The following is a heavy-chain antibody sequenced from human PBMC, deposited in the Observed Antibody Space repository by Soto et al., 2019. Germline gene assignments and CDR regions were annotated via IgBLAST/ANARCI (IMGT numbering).Heavy chain of an antibody. CDR1: CGSISSGGYY. Sequence: SETLSLTCTVSCGSISSGGYYWSWIRQHPGKGLEWIGYIYYSGSTYYNPSLKSRVTISVDTSKNQFSLKLSSVTAADTAVYYCARDLAYGDFVFYYWGQGTLVTVSS. CDR3: ARDLAYGDFVFYY. D-gene: IGHD4-17*01. CDR2: IYYSGST. J-gene: IGHJ4*02. V-gene: IGHV4-31*03.